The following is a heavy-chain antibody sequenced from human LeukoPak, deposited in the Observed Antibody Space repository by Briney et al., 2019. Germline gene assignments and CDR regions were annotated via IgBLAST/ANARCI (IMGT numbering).Heavy chain of an antibody. CDR3: ARDLSGYYYDSSGSHMDV. V-gene: IGHV4-4*07. CDR2: IYTSGST. CDR1: GGSISSYY. Sequence: SETLSLTCTVSGGSISSYYWSWIRQPAWKGLEWIGRIYTSGSTNYNPSLKSRVTMSVDTSKNQFSLKLSSVTAADTAVYYCARDLSGYYYDSSGSHMDVWGKGTTVTVSS. J-gene: IGHJ6*03. D-gene: IGHD3-22*01.